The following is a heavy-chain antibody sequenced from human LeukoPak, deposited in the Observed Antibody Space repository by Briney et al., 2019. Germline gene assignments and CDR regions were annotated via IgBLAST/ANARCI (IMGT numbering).Heavy chain of an antibody. CDR3: AKGQGSGSYPFDY. J-gene: IGHJ4*02. CDR2: ISATDA. Sequence: PGGSLRLSCAASGFTFSSYAMSWVRQAPGKGLEWVSVISATDAYYADSVKGRFTISRDTSRNTLYLQMNSLRADDTAGYYCAKGQGSGSYPFDYWGQGTLVTVSS. D-gene: IGHD3-16*02. V-gene: IGHV3-23*01. CDR1: GFTFSSYA.